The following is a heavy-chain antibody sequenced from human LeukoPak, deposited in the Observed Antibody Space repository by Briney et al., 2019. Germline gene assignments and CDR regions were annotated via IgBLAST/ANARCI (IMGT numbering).Heavy chain of an antibody. J-gene: IGHJ4*02. Sequence: PGTSLRLSCVASGFTFTNYAMSWVRQAPGKGLEWVSSITSSDSSSYYADSVKGRFTISRDNSKNTLYLQVNSLRAEYTAVYYWARWGDYVSLTGYCGPDYWGQGTLVTVSS. CDR2: ITSSDSSS. CDR1: GFTFTNYA. CDR3: ARWGDYVSLTGYCGPDY. V-gene: IGHV3-23*01. D-gene: IGHD3-9*01.